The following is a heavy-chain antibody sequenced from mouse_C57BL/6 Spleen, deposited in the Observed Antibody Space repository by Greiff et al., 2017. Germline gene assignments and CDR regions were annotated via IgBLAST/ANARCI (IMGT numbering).Heavy chain of an antibody. CDR2: IYPGDGDT. V-gene: IGHV1-82*01. D-gene: IGHD2-1*01. CDR3: ARDTLYSSFGC. CDR1: GYAFSSSW. J-gene: IGHJ2*01. Sequence: QVQLQQSGPALVKPGASVKISCKASGYAFSSSWMNWVKQRPGKGLEWIGRIYPGDGDTNYNGKFKGKATLTADKSSSTAYMQLSSLTSETSAVSVSARDTLYSSFGCWGQGTTLTVSS.